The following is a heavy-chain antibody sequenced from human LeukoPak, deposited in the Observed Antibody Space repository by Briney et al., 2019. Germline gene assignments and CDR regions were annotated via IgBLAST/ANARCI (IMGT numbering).Heavy chain of an antibody. CDR2: INHSGST. CDR3: ARDRGSYHRDAFDI. V-gene: IGHV4-34*01. J-gene: IGHJ3*02. CDR1: GGSFSGYY. Sequence: SETLSLTCAVYGGSFSGYYWSWIRQPPGKGLEWIGEINHSGSTNYNPSLKSRVTISVDTSKNQFSLKLSSVTAADTAVYYCARDRGSYHRDAFDIWGQGTMVTVSS. D-gene: IGHD3-16*02.